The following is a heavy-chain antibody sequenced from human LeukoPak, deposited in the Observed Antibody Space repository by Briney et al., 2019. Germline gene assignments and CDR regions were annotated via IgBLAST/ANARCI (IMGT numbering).Heavy chain of an antibody. CDR1: GHTFTVYY. D-gene: IGHD3-10*01. V-gene: IGHV1-2*03. CDR3: ASYASGYNWLEA. J-gene: IGHJ5*02. CDR2: IHPGTGDT. Sequence: LVASVKVSCKASGHTFTVYYIHWVRQAPGQGLEWMGWIHPGTGDTNYAQRFQGRVTVTRDTSITTAYMELSSLKSDDTAVYYCASYASGYNWLEAWGQGTLVTVSS.